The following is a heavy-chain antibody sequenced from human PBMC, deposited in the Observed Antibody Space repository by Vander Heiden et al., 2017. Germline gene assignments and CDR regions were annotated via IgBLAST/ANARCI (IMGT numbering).Heavy chain of an antibody. J-gene: IGHJ4*02. CDR1: GFRLSRYN. Sequence: EVQLVVSGGGFVLPRDSLRLSCAASGFRLSRYNMHWVPQVKGKGLEWVSALHSTGDTYYADSVKGRFTISRENAKNSLDLQMNSLRVGDTAMYYCARKMGISPSGAFDYWGQGALVTVSS. V-gene: IGHV3-13*01. CDR2: LHSTGDT. CDR3: ARKMGISPSGAFDY. D-gene: IGHD6-13*01.